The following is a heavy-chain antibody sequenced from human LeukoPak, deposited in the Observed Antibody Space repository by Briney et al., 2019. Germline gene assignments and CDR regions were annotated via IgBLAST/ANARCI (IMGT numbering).Heavy chain of an antibody. CDR3: ARDGNYFYYMDV. Sequence: ASVKVSCKASGYTFTGYYMHWVRQAPGQGLEWMGWISGDNGNTNYAQKVQGRVTMTRDTSTSTAYMELRSLRSDDTAVYYCARDGNYFYYMDVWGKGTTVTVSS. V-gene: IGHV1-18*04. CDR2: ISGDNGNT. J-gene: IGHJ6*03. D-gene: IGHD1-1*01. CDR1: GYTFTGYY.